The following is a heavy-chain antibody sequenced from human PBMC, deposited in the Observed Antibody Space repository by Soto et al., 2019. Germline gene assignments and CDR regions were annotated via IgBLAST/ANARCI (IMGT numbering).Heavy chain of an antibody. CDR3: AMLRLVSGQYSYYYSLDV. CDR2: FDPEDGDT. Sequence: GASVKVSCKVSGYTLTELSMHWVRQAPGAGLEWMGGFDPEDGDTIYAQQFQGRVTMTEDTSTDTAYMERSSLRSEDTAVYYCAMLRLVSGQYSYYYSLDVWGQGTTITVAS. V-gene: IGHV1-24*01. CDR1: GYTLTELS. J-gene: IGHJ6*02. D-gene: IGHD1-26*01.